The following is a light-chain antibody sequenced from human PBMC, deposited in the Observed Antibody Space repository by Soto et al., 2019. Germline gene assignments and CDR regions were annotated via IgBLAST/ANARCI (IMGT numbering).Light chain of an antibody. Sequence: QSVLTRPPSASGSPGQSVTISCTGTSSDVGGYNYVSWYQQHPGKAPKLVIYEVTKRPSGVPDRFSGSKSGNTASLTVSGLQAEDEADYYCSSFTGASTIFGTGTRSPS. CDR3: SSFTGASTI. J-gene: IGLJ1*01. V-gene: IGLV2-8*01. CDR1: SSDVGGYNY. CDR2: EVT.